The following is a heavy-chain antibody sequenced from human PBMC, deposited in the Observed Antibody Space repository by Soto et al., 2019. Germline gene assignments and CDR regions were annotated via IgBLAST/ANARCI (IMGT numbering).Heavy chain of an antibody. D-gene: IGHD3-22*01. V-gene: IGHV1-24*01. CDR1: GYTLTELS. CDR2: FDPEAGET. J-gene: IGHJ4*02. CDR3: AKAPSRITMIVVVTLPDY. Sequence: ASVKVSCKVSGYTLTELSMQWVRQATGKGLEWMGAFDPEAGETVYAQKFRGRVTMTEDTSTDTAYMELSSLRSEDTAVYYCAKAPSRITMIVVVTLPDYWGQGTLVTVSS.